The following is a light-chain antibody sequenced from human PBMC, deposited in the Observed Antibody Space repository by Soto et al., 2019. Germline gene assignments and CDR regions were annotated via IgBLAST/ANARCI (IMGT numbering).Light chain of an antibody. Sequence: EIVLTQSPGTLSLSPGERATLSCRASQSVTSNYLAWYQQKPGQAPRLLIYGASSSATGIPDRFSGSGSGTDFTLTISRLEPEDFAVYYCQQSGGSPITFGQGTRLEIK. CDR3: QQSGGSPIT. J-gene: IGKJ5*01. CDR2: GAS. CDR1: QSVTSNY. V-gene: IGKV3-20*01.